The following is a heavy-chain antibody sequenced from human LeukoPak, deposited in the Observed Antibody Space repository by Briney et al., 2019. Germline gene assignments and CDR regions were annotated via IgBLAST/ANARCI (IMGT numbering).Heavy chain of an antibody. J-gene: IGHJ4*02. D-gene: IGHD4-11*01. CDR3: ATSTVAKYDY. V-gene: IGHV3-23*01. Sequence: GGSLRLSCAASGFTFSDYYMSWIRQAPRKGLEWVSAISGSGDSTFNADSVKGRFTISRDNSKNTLYLQMNSLRAEDTALYYCATSTVAKYDYWGQGTLVAVSS. CDR1: GFTFSDYY. CDR2: ISGSGDST.